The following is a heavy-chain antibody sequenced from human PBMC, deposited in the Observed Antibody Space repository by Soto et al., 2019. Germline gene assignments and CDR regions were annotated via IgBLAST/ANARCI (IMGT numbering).Heavy chain of an antibody. Sequence: GASVKVSCKASGGTFSSYAISWVRQAPGQGLEWMGGIIPIFGTANYAQKFQGRVTITADESTSTAYMELSSLRSEDTAVYYCARDPGYCSGGSCPYDAFDIWGQGTMVTVSS. D-gene: IGHD2-15*01. V-gene: IGHV1-69*13. CDR1: GGTFSSYA. CDR2: IIPIFGTA. CDR3: ARDPGYCSGGSCPYDAFDI. J-gene: IGHJ3*02.